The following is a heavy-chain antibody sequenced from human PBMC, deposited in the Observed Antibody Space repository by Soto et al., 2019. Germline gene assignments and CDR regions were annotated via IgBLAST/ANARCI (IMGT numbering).Heavy chain of an antibody. Sequence: EVQLVESGGGLVQPGGSLRLSCAASGFTFSSYDMHWVRQATGKGLEWVSAIGTAGDTYYPGSVKGRFTISRENAKNSLYLQMNSLRAGDTAVYYCARDSSGYYYGMDVWGQGTTVTVSS. CDR3: ARDSSGYYYGMDV. CDR2: IGTAGDT. V-gene: IGHV3-13*01. D-gene: IGHD6-19*01. J-gene: IGHJ6*02. CDR1: GFTFSSYD.